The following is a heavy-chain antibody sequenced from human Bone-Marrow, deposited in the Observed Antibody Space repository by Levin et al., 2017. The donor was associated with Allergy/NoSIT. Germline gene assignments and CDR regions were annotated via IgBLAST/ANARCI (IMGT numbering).Heavy chain of an antibody. D-gene: IGHD2-21*01. J-gene: IGHJ4*02. CDR2: ISGSGDNT. V-gene: IGHV3-23*01. Sequence: GGSLRLSCAASGFRFSDYVMNWVRQAPGKGLEWVSVISGSGDNTYYADSVKGRFTISRDAAKNTLYLQMNSLSAEDTAIYYCVRPPGAIVVTPSFDYWGQGTLVTVSS. CDR3: VRPPGAIVVTPSFDY. CDR1: GFRFSDYV.